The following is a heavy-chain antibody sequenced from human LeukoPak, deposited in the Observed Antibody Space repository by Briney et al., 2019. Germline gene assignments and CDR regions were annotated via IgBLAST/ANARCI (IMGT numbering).Heavy chain of an antibody. Sequence: ASVKVSCKASGYTFTSYGISWVRQAPGQGLEWMGWISAHNGNTNYAQKLQGRVTMTTDTSTSTAYMELRSLRSDDTAVYYCARQTTFDYYMDVWGKGTTVTVSS. J-gene: IGHJ6*03. D-gene: IGHD2/OR15-2a*01. CDR2: ISAHNGNT. CDR1: GYTFTSYG. V-gene: IGHV1-18*01. CDR3: ARQTTFDYYMDV.